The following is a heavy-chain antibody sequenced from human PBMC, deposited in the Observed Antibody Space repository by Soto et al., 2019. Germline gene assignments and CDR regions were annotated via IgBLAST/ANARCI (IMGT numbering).Heavy chain of an antibody. V-gene: IGHV1-69*01. CDR1: GGTFRSYA. Sequence: QVQLVQSGAEVKRPGSWVKVACKVSGGTFRSYAIHWIRQAPGQGLEWVGGIIPIYGTPNYAQKFQDRVTSSADQSTTTAFLDRNSLKSEDTAVYYCTRVREEYDRRGYYWYWGQGTLVTVSS. J-gene: IGHJ4*02. CDR2: IIPIYGTP. D-gene: IGHD3-22*01. CDR3: TRVREEYDRRGYYWY.